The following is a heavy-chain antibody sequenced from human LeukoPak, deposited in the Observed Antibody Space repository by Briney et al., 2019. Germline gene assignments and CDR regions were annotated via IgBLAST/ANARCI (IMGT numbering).Heavy chain of an antibody. V-gene: IGHV1-46*02. CDR1: GYTFNNYY. D-gene: IGHD6-19*01. J-gene: IGHJ4*02. CDR3: ARQGAYSSAIGMGY. CDR2: INPSGGGT. Sequence: ASVKVSCKASGYTFNNYYMYWVRQAPGRGLEWMGMINPSGGGTSYAQKFQGRVTMTRDTSTRTVYMEVSSLKPEDTAVYYCARQGAYSSAIGMGYWGQGTLVTVSS.